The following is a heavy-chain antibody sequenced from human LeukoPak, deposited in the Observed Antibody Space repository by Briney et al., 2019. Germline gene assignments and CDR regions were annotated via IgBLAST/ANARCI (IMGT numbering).Heavy chain of an antibody. V-gene: IGHV3-66*01. CDR1: GFTVSSNY. D-gene: IGHD3-10*01. CDR2: IYSGGST. J-gene: IGHJ3*02. CDR3: ASDRGFGDLFAFDI. Sequence: PGGSLRLSCAASGFTVSSNYMSWVRQAPGKGLEWVSVIYSGGSTYYADSVKGRFTISRDNSKNTLYLQMNSLRAEDTAVYYCASDRGFGDLFAFDIWGQGTMVTVSS.